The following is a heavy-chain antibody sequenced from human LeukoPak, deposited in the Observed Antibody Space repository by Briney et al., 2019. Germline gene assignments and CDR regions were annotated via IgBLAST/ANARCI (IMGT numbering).Heavy chain of an antibody. CDR2: IHSSGST. CDR1: GGSISSYY. J-gene: IGHJ2*01. Sequence: SETLSLTCTVSGGSISSYYWSWIRQPPGKGLEWIGYIHSSGSTNYNPSLKSRVTISVDTSKNRFSLKLSSVTAADTAVYHCARDSEWRWLDFDLWGRGTLVTVSS. V-gene: IGHV4-59*01. CDR3: ARDSEWRWLDFDL. D-gene: IGHD5-24*01.